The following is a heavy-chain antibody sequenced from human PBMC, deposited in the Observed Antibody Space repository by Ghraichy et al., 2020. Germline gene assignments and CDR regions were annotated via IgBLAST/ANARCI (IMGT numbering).Heavy chain of an antibody. V-gene: IGHV4-61*01. D-gene: IGHD5-18*01. CDR2: IYYSGST. CDR1: GGSVSSGSYY. CDR3: ARLGYSYGLNWFDP. J-gene: IGHJ5*02. Sequence: SETLSLTCTVSGGSVSSGSYYWSWIRQPPGKGLEWIGYIYYSGSTNYNPSLKSRVTISVDTSKNQFSLKLSSVTAADTAVYYCARLGYSYGLNWFDPWGQGTLVTVSS.